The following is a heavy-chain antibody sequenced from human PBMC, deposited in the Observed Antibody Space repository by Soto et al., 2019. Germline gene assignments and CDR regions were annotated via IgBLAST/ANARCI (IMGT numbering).Heavy chain of an antibody. CDR2: INPNSGGT. J-gene: IGHJ4*02. CDR3: ARRHCSSTTCYPDY. CDR1: GYTFTGYY. D-gene: IGHD2-2*01. Sequence: GASVKVSFKASGYTFTGYYMHWVRQAPGQGLEWMGCINPNSGGTNYAQKFQGRVTVTTDTSTSTAYMELRSLRSDDTAVYYCARRHCSSTTCYPDYWGQGTPVTVSS. V-gene: IGHV1-2*02.